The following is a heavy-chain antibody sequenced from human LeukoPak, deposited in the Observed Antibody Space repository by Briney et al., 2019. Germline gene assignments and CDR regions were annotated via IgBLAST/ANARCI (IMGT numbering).Heavy chain of an antibody. Sequence: ASVKVSCKVSGYTLTELSMHWVRQAPGKGLEWMEGFDPEDGETIYAQKFQGRVTMTEDTSTDTAYMELSSLRSEDTAVYYCATSDVVGLTFDYWGQGTLVTVSS. CDR3: ATSDVVGLTFDY. CDR1: GYTLTELS. CDR2: FDPEDGET. D-gene: IGHD2-21*01. J-gene: IGHJ4*02. V-gene: IGHV1-24*01.